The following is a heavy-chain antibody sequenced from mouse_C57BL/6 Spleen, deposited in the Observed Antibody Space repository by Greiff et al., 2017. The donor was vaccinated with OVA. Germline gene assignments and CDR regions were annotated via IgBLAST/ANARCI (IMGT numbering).Heavy chain of an antibody. CDR1: GFTFSSYG. Sequence: EVMLVESGGDLVKPGGSLKLSCAASGFTFSSYGMSWVRQTPDKRLEWVATISSGGSYTYYPDSVKGRFTISRDNAKNTLYLQMSSLKSEDTAMYYCARKDYDTWFAYWGQGTLVTVSA. CDR2: ISSGGSYT. CDR3: ARKDYDTWFAY. V-gene: IGHV5-6*01. D-gene: IGHD2-4*01. J-gene: IGHJ3*01.